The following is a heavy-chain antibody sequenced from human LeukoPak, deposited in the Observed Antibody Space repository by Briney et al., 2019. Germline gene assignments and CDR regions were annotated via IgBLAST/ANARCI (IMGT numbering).Heavy chain of an antibody. CDR3: ARDVDTYYFDY. J-gene: IGHJ4*02. Sequence: SETLSLTCTVSGYSISSGYYWGWIRQPPGKGLEWIGYIYYSGSTNYNPSLKSRVTISVDTSKNQLSLKLSSVTAADTAVYYCARDVDTYYFDYWGQGTLVTVSS. CDR2: IYYSGST. V-gene: IGHV4-61*01. CDR1: GYSISSGYY. D-gene: IGHD5-18*01.